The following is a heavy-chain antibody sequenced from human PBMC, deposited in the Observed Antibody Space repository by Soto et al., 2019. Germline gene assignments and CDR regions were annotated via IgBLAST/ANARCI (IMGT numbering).Heavy chain of an antibody. Sequence: SETLSLTCSVSGASMNGYYWTWIRQAPGQGLEWIGYISYSGTTNYNPSLKSRVTISVDTSKNQFSLKLTSVTATDTAVYYCAREGRSFDSWGQGSLVTVSS. J-gene: IGHJ4*02. CDR3: AREGRSFDS. CDR1: GASMNGYY. V-gene: IGHV4-59*01. CDR2: ISYSGTT.